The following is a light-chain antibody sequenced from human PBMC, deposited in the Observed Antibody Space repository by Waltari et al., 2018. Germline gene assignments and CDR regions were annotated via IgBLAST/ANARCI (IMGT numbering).Light chain of an antibody. V-gene: IGLV2-8*01. Sequence: QSALTQPPSASGSPGQSVTISCTVTSSDVGGYNSVSWYQQHPGKAPKLMIYEVSKRPSGVPDRFSGSKSGNTASLTVSGLQAEDEADYYCSSYAGSNNFGVFGTGTKVTVL. CDR3: SSYAGSNNFGV. CDR2: EVS. CDR1: SSDVGGYNS. J-gene: IGLJ1*01.